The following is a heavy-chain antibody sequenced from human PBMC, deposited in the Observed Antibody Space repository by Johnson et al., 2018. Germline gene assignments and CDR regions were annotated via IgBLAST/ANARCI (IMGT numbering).Heavy chain of an antibody. Sequence: VQLQESGGGLVKPGGSLRLSCAASGFTFSSYSMNWVRQAPGKGLEWVSSISSSSSYIYYADSVKGRFTISRDNAKNSLYLQMNSLRAEDTAVYYCARLDYDQQYYYYGMDVWGQGTTVTVSS. V-gene: IGHV3-21*01. CDR2: ISSSSSYI. CDR1: GFTFSSYS. D-gene: IGHD4-17*01. CDR3: ARLDYDQQYYYYGMDV. J-gene: IGHJ6*02.